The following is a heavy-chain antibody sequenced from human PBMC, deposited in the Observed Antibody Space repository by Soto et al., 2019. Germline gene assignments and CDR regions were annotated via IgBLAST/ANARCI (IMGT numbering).Heavy chain of an antibody. CDR2: IYWDDDK. CDR1: GFSLSTSGVG. CDR3: GHILTTVTTT. J-gene: IGHJ5*02. V-gene: IGHV2-5*02. D-gene: IGHD4-17*01. Sequence: QITLKESGPTLVKPTQTLTLTCTFAGFSLSTSGVGVNWIRQPPGKALEWVARIYWDDDKRYSPFLKSRLNITKDTSKNQVVLTMTNMDPIDTATSYCGHILTTVTTTWGQGTLVTVSS.